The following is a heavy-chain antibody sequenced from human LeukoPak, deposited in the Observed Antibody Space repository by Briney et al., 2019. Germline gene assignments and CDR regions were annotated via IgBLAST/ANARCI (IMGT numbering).Heavy chain of an antibody. J-gene: IGHJ4*02. CDR3: AKDSTSSGWAYYFDY. CDR2: ISSSSSYI. CDR1: GFTFSSHS. D-gene: IGHD6-19*01. V-gene: IGHV3-21*04. Sequence: GGSLRLSCAASGFTFSSHSMNWVRQAPGKRLEWVSSISSSSSYIYYADSVKGRFTISRDNAKNSLYLQMNSLRVEDTAVYYCAKDSTSSGWAYYFDYWGQGTLVTVSS.